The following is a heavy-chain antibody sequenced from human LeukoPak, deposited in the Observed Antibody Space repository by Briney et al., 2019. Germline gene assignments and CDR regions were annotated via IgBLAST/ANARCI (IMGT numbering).Heavy chain of an antibody. CDR3: ARDATTAVGWVYMDV. D-gene: IGHD6-13*01. J-gene: IGHJ6*03. CDR1: GSTFTNYW. CDR2: IKQDRSEK. V-gene: IGHV3-7*01. Sequence: GGSLRLSCAASGSTFTNYWMSWVRQAPGKGLELVANIKQDRSEKYYVDSVKGRFTISRDNAENSVYLQMSSLTAEDTGLYYCARDATTAVGWVYMDVWGKGTTVTIPS.